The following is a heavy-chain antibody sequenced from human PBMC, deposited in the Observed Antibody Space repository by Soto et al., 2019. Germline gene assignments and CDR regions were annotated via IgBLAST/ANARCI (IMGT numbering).Heavy chain of an antibody. CDR3: ARRYGYDYRYDHAFDI. V-gene: IGHV4-59*08. Sequence: QVQLQESGPGLVKPSETLSLTCTVSGGSISSYYWSWIRQPPGKGLEWIGYIYYSGSTNYNPSLKSRVTISVDTSKNQFSLKLSSVTAADTAVYYCARRYGYDYRYDHAFDIWGQGTMVTVSS. CDR2: IYYSGST. J-gene: IGHJ3*02. D-gene: IGHD5-12*01. CDR1: GGSISSYY.